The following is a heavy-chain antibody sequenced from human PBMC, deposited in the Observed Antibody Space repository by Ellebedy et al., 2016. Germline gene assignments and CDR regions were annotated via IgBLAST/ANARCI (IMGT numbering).Heavy chain of an antibody. CDR2: IYHGGMT. J-gene: IGHJ6*02. Sequence: SETLSLTCAVSGASVGSHAYHWAWVRQPPGKGLEWIGNIYHGGMTDYNPSLKSRVTISVDTSNNQFSLKVNSVTAADTAVYYCARRASGVEYHYVMDVWGQGTTVTVSS. CDR1: GASVGSHAYH. D-gene: IGHD6-6*01. CDR3: ARRASGVEYHYVMDV. V-gene: IGHV4-39*01.